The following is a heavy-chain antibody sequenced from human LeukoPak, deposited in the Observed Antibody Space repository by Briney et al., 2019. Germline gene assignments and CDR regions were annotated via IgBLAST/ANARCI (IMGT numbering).Heavy chain of an antibody. D-gene: IGHD3-9*01. CDR3: AKDLGYDILTGYYITPFDY. V-gene: IGHV3-23*01. CDR2: ISGSGGST. J-gene: IGHJ4*02. Sequence: GGSLRLSCAASGFTFSSYAMSWVRQAPGQGLEWVSAISGSGGSTYYADSVKGRFTISRDNSKNTLYLQMNSLRAEDTAVYYCAKDLGYDILTGYYITPFDYWGQGTLVTVSS. CDR1: GFTFSSYA.